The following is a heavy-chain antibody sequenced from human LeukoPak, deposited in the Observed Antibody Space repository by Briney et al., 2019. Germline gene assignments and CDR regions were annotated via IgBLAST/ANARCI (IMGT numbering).Heavy chain of an antibody. CDR2: IYYSGST. CDR1: GGSISSGGYY. CDR3: ARDSGPNAFDI. Sequence: SETLSLTCTVSGGSISSGGYYWSWIRQHPGKGLEWIGYIYYSGSTNYNPSLKSRVTISVDTSKNQFSLKLSSVTAADTAVYYCARDSGPNAFDIWGQGTMVTVSS. D-gene: IGHD6-19*01. V-gene: IGHV4-61*08. J-gene: IGHJ3*02.